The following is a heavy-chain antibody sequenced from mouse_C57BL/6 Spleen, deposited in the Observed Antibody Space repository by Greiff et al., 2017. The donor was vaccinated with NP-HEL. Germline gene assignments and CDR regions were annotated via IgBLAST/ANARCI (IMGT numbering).Heavy chain of an antibody. D-gene: IGHD1-1*01. CDR1: GFTFSSYA. Sequence: EVMLVESGGGLVKPGGSLKLSCAASGFTFSSYAMSWVRQTPEKRLEWVATISDGGSYTYYPDNVKGRFTISRDNAKNNLYLQMSHQKSEDTAMYYCAREGYYGSTWFAYWGQGTLVTVSA. J-gene: IGHJ3*01. CDR2: ISDGGSYT. V-gene: IGHV5-4*01. CDR3: AREGYYGSTWFAY.